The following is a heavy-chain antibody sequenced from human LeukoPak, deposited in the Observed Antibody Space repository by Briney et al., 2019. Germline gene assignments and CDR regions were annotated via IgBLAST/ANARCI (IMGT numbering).Heavy chain of an antibody. J-gene: IGHJ4*02. CDR1: GFTFSSYG. Sequence: GGSLRLSCAASGFTFSSYGMHWVRQAPGKGLEWVAVLWYDGSNKYYTDSVKGRFTISRDNSKNTLYLQMNSLRAEDTAVYFCARGGVVGELDYWGQGTLVTVSS. V-gene: IGHV3-33*01. CDR3: ARGGVVGELDY. CDR2: LWYDGSNK. D-gene: IGHD1-26*01.